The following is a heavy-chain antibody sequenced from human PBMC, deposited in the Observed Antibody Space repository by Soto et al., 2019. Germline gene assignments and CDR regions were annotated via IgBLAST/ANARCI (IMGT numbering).Heavy chain of an antibody. V-gene: IGHV1-18*01. CDR1: GYSFTSYG. CDR3: ARDLTIVPATHPRLENYGMDV. CDR2: ISPYNGHT. D-gene: IGHD2-2*01. J-gene: IGHJ6*02. Sequence: QVQLVQSAAEVKKTGASVKVSCKASGYSFTSYGISWVRRAPGQGLEWMGWISPYNGHTQFVQRFQVRVSMTTDTSTKTAYMELRNLRSDDTAHYYCARDLTIVPATHPRLENYGMDVWGQGTTVIVSS.